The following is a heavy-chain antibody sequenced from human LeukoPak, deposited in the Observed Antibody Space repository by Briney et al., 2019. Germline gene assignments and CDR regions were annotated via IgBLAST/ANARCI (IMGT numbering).Heavy chain of an antibody. Sequence: SVKVSCKASGGTFSSYAISWVRQAPGQGLEWMGRIIPILGIANYAKKFQGRVTTTADKSTSTAYMELSSLRSEDTAVYYCARDHDYDSSGQYYFDYWGQGTLVTVSS. CDR3: ARDHDYDSSGQYYFDY. V-gene: IGHV1-69*04. CDR2: IIPILGIA. CDR1: GGTFSSYA. D-gene: IGHD3-22*01. J-gene: IGHJ4*02.